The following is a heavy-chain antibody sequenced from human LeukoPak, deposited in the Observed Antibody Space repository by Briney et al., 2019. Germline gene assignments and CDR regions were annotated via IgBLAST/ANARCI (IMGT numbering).Heavy chain of an antibody. V-gene: IGHV4-34*01. CDR3: ARGGLLRYFDWLSHTRGHDY. CDR1: GGSFSGYY. Sequence: PSETLSLTCAVYGGSFSGYYWSWIRQPPGKGLEWIGEINHSGSTNYNPSLKSRVTISVDTSKNQFSLKLSSVTAADTAVYYCARGGLLRYFDWLSHTRGHDYWGQGTLVTVSS. D-gene: IGHD3-9*01. J-gene: IGHJ4*02. CDR2: INHSGST.